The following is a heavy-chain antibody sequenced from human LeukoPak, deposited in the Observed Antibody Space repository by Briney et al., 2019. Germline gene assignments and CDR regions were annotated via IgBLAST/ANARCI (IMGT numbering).Heavy chain of an antibody. CDR1: GGSFSGYY. CDR2: INHSGST. V-gene: IGHV4-34*01. Sequence: SETLSLTCAVYGGSFSGYYWSWIRQPPGKGLEWIGEINHSGSTNYNPSLKSRVTISVDTSKNQFSLKLSSVTAADTAVYYCAGRLSKVMTPNDAFDYWGQGTLVTDSS. J-gene: IGHJ4*02. CDR3: AGRLSKVMTPNDAFDY. D-gene: IGHD3-16*01.